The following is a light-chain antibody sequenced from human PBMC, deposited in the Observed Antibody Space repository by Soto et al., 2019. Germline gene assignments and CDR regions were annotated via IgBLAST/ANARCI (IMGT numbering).Light chain of an antibody. CDR1: QSVSSY. Sequence: EIVLTQSPATLSLSPGERATLSCRASQSVSSYLAWYQQKPGQAPSLLIYDASNRATGIPARFSGSGSGTDFTLTISSLEPEDFAVYYCQQRSNWRITFGQGTQLEIK. CDR2: DAS. J-gene: IGKJ5*01. V-gene: IGKV3-11*01. CDR3: QQRSNWRIT.